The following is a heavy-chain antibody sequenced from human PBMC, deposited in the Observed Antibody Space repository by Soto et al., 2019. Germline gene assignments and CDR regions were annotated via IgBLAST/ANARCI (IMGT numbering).Heavy chain of an antibody. Sequence: GGSLRLSCAASGFTFSSYIMNWVRQAPGKGLEWVSSISSGGSFINYADSVKGRFTISRDNAKNSLYLQMNSLRAEDTAVYYCARDSNSITIFPIWGQGTMVTVSS. CDR1: GFTFSSYI. CDR3: ARDSNSITIFPI. V-gene: IGHV3-21*01. J-gene: IGHJ3*02. CDR2: ISSGGSFI. D-gene: IGHD3-9*01.